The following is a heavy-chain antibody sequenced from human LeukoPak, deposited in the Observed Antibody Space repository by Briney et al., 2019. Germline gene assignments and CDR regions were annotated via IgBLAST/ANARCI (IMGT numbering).Heavy chain of an antibody. Sequence: GGSLRLSCAASGFTVSSNYMSWVRQAPGKGLEWVSVIYSGGSAYYADSVKGRFTISRDNSKNTLYLQMNSLRAEDTAVYFCARAFVYSSGRLFDYWGQGTLVTVSS. V-gene: IGHV3-66*01. CDR1: GFTVSSNY. J-gene: IGHJ4*02. CDR3: ARAFVYSSGRLFDY. D-gene: IGHD6-19*01. CDR2: IYSGGSA.